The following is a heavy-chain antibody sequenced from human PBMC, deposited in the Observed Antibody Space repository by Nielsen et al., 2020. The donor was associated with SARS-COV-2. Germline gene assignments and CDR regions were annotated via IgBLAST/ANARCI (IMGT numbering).Heavy chain of an antibody. D-gene: IGHD1-26*01. CDR1: GYTFTSYY. J-gene: IGHJ5*02. Sequence: ASVKVSCKASGYTFTSYYMHWVRQAPGQGLEWMGIINPSGGSTSYAQKFQGRVTMTEDTSTDTAYMELSSLRSEDTAVYYCATASIVGATTWFDPWGQGTLVTVSS. V-gene: IGHV1-46*01. CDR3: ATASIVGATTWFDP. CDR2: INPSGGST.